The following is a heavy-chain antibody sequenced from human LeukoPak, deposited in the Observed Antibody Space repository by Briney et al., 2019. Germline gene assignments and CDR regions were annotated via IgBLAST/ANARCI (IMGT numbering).Heavy chain of an antibody. CDR1: GYTFTSYG. CDR2: ISAYNGNT. J-gene: IGHJ3*02. Sequence: AASVKVSCKASGYTFTSYGISWVRQAPGQGLECMGWISAYNGNTNYARKLQGRVTMTTDTSTSTAYMELRSLRSDDTAVYYCARLAVGDAFDIWGQGTMVTVSS. V-gene: IGHV1-18*01. CDR3: ARLAVGDAFDI. D-gene: IGHD6-19*01.